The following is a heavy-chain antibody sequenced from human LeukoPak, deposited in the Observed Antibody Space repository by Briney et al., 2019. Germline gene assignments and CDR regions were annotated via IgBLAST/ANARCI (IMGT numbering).Heavy chain of an antibody. Sequence: PAGSLRLSCAASGFTFSDYYNSWLRQAPGKGLERVSYISSSGSTIYYADSVKGRFTISRDNAKNSLYLQMNSLRAEDTAVYYCARGLAAAAEPGIDYWGQGTLVTVSS. CDR3: ARGLAAAAEPGIDY. CDR2: ISSSGSTI. D-gene: IGHD6-13*01. J-gene: IGHJ4*02. V-gene: IGHV3-11*01. CDR1: GFTFSDYY.